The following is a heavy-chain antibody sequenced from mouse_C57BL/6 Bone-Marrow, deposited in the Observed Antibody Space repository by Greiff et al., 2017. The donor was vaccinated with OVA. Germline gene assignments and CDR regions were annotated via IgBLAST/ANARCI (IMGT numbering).Heavy chain of an antibody. CDR2: INPGNGYT. Sequence: VMLVESGAELAKPGASVRLSCKASGYTFTTYWMHWVKQRPGQGLDWIGYINPGNGYTKYNQKFKDKATLTADKSSSTAYMQLSSLTYEDSAVYFCARDYGSYGFSYWGQGTLVTVSA. CDR1: GYTFTTYW. V-gene: IGHV1-7*01. J-gene: IGHJ3*01. CDR3: ARDYGSYGFSY. D-gene: IGHD1-1*01.